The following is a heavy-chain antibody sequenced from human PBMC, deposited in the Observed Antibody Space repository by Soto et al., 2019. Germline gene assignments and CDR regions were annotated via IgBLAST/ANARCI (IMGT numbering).Heavy chain of an antibody. V-gene: IGHV4-30-4*01. CDR2: IYYSGST. D-gene: IGHD3-16*02. CDR1: GGSISSGDYY. Sequence: SETLSLTCTVSGGSISSGDYYWSWIRQPPGKGLEWIGYIYYSGSTYYNPSLKSRVTISVDTSKNQFSLKLSSVTAADTAVYYCARGSAGLRLGELSLYSTDYFDYWGQGTLVTVS. J-gene: IGHJ4*02. CDR3: ARGSAGLRLGELSLYSTDYFDY.